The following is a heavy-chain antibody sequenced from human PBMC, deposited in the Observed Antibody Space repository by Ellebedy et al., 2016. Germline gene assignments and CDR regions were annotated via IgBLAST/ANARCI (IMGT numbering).Heavy chain of an antibody. Sequence: GESLKISCAASGFTFSSYWMHWVRQAPGKGLVWVSRINSDGSSTSYADSVKGRFTISRDNAKNTLYLQMNSLRAEDTAVYYCARHNTELRWFDPWGQGTLVTVSS. J-gene: IGHJ5*02. CDR2: INSDGSST. V-gene: IGHV3-74*01. D-gene: IGHD2-2*02. CDR1: GFTFSSYW. CDR3: ARHNTELRWFDP.